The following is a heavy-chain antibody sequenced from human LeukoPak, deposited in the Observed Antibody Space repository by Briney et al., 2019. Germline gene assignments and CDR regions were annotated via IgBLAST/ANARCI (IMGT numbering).Heavy chain of an antibody. D-gene: IGHD6-25*01. CDR2: MNPNSGNS. V-gene: IGHV1-8*02. CDR1: GYAFAGQD. Sequence: ASVKVSCKASGYAFAGQDINWVRQATGLGLEWMGWMNPNSGNSGYAQKFQGRVTLTTDTSISTAYMELSGLRSEDTAVYYCARELRRDDIWGQGTMVTVSS. J-gene: IGHJ3*02. CDR3: ARELRRDDI.